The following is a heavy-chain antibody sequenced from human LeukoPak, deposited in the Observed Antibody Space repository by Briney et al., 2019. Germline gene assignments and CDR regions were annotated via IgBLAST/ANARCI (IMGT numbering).Heavy chain of an antibody. CDR1: GLTNDDYG. CDR2: ISWNGDST. J-gene: IGHJ4*02. Sequence: GGSLRLSCAASGLTNDDYGMSWARQVQGKGLEWVSGISWNGDSTSYPDSVKGRFTVSRDNAKNSIYLQMNSLRAEDTAFYYCVRIGPGYYFFDYWGQGTLVTVSS. V-gene: IGHV3-20*04. D-gene: IGHD3-9*01. CDR3: VRIGPGYYFFDY.